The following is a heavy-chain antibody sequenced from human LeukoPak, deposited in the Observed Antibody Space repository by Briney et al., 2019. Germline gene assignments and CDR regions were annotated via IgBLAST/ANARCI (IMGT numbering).Heavy chain of an antibody. Sequence: ASVKVSCKASGYTFTSYGISWVRQAPGQGLEWMGWISAYNGNTNYAQKLQGRVTMTTDTSTSTAYMELRSLRSDDTAVYYCARDDIVATTLGDRGAFDIWGQETMVTVSS. CDR1: GYTFTSYG. J-gene: IGHJ3*02. D-gene: IGHD5-12*01. CDR3: ARDDIVATTLGDRGAFDI. CDR2: ISAYNGNT. V-gene: IGHV1-18*01.